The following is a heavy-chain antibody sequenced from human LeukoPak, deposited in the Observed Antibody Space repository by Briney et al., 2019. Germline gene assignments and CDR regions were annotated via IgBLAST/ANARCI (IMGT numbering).Heavy chain of an antibody. CDR3: ARGSPGNYYGSGSYYTFDY. D-gene: IGHD3-10*01. V-gene: IGHV4-34*01. J-gene: IGHJ4*02. CDR2: INHSGST. Sequence: PSETLSLTCAVYGGSFSGYYWSWIRQPPGKGLEWIGEINHSGSTNYNPSLKSRVTISVDTSKNQFSPKLSSVTAADTAVYYCARGSPGNYYGSGSYYTFDYWGQGTLVTVSS. CDR1: GGSFSGYY.